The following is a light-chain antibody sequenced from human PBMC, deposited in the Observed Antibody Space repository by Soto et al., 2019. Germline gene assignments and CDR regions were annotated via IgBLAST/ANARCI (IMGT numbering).Light chain of an antibody. CDR2: EVN. CDR1: SSDVGRYNY. CDR3: SSYAGTPFV. V-gene: IGLV2-8*01. Sequence: QSALTQPPSASGSPGQSVTISCTGTSSDVGRYNYVSWYQQHPGKAPELMISEVNKRASGVPDRFSGSKSGNTASLTVSGLQAEDEADYYCSSYAGTPFVFGTRTKVT. J-gene: IGLJ1*01.